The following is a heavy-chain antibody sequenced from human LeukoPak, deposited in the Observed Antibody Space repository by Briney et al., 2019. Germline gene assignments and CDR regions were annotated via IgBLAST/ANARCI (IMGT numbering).Heavy chain of an antibody. CDR2: TSYDESNK. CDR3: ARDWGVDT. CDR1: GFTFSICT. D-gene: IGHD3-10*01. Sequence: PGGSLRLSCAASGFTFSICTMVWVRQPPGKGLEWVAVTSYDESNKHYTDSVKGRFTISRDNSKNTLYLQMNSLRPEDTAVYYCARDWGVDTWGQGTLVTVSS. V-gene: IGHV3-30*03. J-gene: IGHJ5*02.